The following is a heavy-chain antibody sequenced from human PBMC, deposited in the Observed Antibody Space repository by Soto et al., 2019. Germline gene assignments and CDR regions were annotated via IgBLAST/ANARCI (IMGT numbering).Heavy chain of an antibody. CDR2: ISGSGGST. J-gene: IGHJ4*02. CDR1: GFTFSSYA. D-gene: IGHD2-15*01. Sequence: GGLRLSCAASGFTFSSYAMSWVRQAPGKGLEWVSAISGSGGSTYYADSVKGRFTISGDNSKNTLYLQMNSLRAEDTAVYYCAKDTGYCSGGSCYPGNFDYWGQGTLVTVSS. V-gene: IGHV3-23*01. CDR3: AKDTGYCSGGSCYPGNFDY.